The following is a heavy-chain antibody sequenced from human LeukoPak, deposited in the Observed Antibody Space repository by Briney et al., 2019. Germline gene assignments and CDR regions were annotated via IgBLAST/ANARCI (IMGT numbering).Heavy chain of an antibody. V-gene: IGHV1-2*02. CDR3: ARDHPADYDSSGYYYDY. Sequence: ASVKVSCKASGYTFTGYYMHWVRQAPGQGLEWMGWINPNSGGTNYAQKFQGRVTMTRDTSISTAYMELSSLRSEDTAVYYCARDHPADYDSSGYYYDYWGQGTLVTVSS. CDR2: INPNSGGT. D-gene: IGHD3-22*01. CDR1: GYTFTGYY. J-gene: IGHJ4*02.